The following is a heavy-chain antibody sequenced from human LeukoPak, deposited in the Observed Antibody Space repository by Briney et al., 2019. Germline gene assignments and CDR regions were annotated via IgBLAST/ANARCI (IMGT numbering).Heavy chain of an antibody. Sequence: PGGSLRLSCAASGFTFSSYAMSWVRQAPGKGLEWVSAISGSGGGTYYADSVKGRFTISRDNSKNTLYLQMNSLRAEDTAVYYCAKDREEVEMATIVDYWGQGTLVTVSS. V-gene: IGHV3-23*01. J-gene: IGHJ4*02. CDR2: ISGSGGGT. D-gene: IGHD5-24*01. CDR3: AKDREEVEMATIVDY. CDR1: GFTFSSYA.